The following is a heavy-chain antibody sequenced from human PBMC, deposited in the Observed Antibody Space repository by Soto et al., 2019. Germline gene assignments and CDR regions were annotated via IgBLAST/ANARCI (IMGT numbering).Heavy chain of an antibody. J-gene: IGHJ6*03. D-gene: IGHD3-10*01. Sequence: GGSLRLSCAASGFTFSSYAMSWVRQAPGKGLEWVSAISGSGGSTYYADSVKGRFTISRDNSKNTLYLQMNSLRAEDTAVYYCAKREGGLWFGELLVGYMDVCGKGTTVTVSS. CDR2: ISGSGGST. CDR3: AKREGGLWFGELLVGYMDV. CDR1: GFTFSSYA. V-gene: IGHV3-23*01.